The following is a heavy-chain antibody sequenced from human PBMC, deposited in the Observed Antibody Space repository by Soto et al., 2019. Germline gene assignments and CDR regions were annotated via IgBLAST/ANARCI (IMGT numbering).Heavy chain of an antibody. CDR2: IRSKANSYAT. J-gene: IGHJ6*02. Sequence: EVQLVESGGGLVQPGGSLKLSCAASGFTFSGSAMHWVRQASGKGLEWVGRIRSKANSYATAYAASVKGRFTISRDDSKNTAYLQMNSLKTEDTAVYYCTRIPYGATPRYYGMDVWGQGTTVTVSS. CDR1: GFTFSGSA. V-gene: IGHV3-73*02. D-gene: IGHD4-17*01. CDR3: TRIPYGATPRYYGMDV.